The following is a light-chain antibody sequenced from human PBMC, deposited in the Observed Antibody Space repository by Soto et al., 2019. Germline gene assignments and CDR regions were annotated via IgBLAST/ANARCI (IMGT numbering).Light chain of an antibody. CDR3: SSYTSSSTLLYL. J-gene: IGLJ1*01. CDR1: SSDVGGYNY. Sequence: QSALTQPASVSGSPGQSITISCTGTSSDVGGYNYVSWYQQHPGKAPKLMIYQVRNRPSGVSDRFSGSKSGNTASLTISGLQAEDESDDYCSSYTSSSTLLYLFGTGTKVTVL. V-gene: IGLV2-14*01. CDR2: QVR.